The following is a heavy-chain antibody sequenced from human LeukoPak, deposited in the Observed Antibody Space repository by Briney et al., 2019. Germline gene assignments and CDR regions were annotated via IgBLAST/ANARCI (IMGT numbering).Heavy chain of an antibody. CDR1: GGSISSSSYY. CDR2: IYYSGST. D-gene: IGHD3-10*01. V-gene: IGHV4-39*01. Sequence: SETLSLTCTVSGGSISSSSYYWGWIRQPPGKGLEWIGSIYYSGSTYYNPSLKSRVTISVDTSKNQFSLKLSSVTAADTAVYYCARINRGMVRGVITPGRIGWFDPWGQGTLVTVSS. CDR3: ARINRGMVRGVITPGRIGWFDP. J-gene: IGHJ5*02.